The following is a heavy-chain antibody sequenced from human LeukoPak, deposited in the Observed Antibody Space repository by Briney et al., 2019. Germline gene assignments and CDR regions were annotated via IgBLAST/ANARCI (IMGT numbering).Heavy chain of an antibody. V-gene: IGHV5-51*01. Sequence: GESLKISCKGSGYSFTSYWIAWVRQMPGKGLEWMGIIYPGDSDTRYSPSFQGQVTISADKSISTAYLQWSSLKASDTAMFYCARWGGVAGELRDYYYYYGMDVWGQGTTVTVSS. D-gene: IGHD6-19*01. CDR1: GYSFTSYW. J-gene: IGHJ6*02. CDR2: IYPGDSDT. CDR3: ARWGGVAGELRDYYYYYGMDV.